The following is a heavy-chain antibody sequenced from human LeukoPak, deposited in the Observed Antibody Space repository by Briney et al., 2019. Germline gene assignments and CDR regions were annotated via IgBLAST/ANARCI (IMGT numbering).Heavy chain of an antibody. J-gene: IGHJ4*02. Sequence: GGSLRLSCTVSGFTVSSNSMTWVRQAPGKGLEWVATISGSGVMTYYADSVKGRFTVSGDNSKNTVYLQMSSLTAAGTAVYYCAKDRSIGTYYTFDHWGQGTLVTVSS. CDR3: AKDRSIGTYYTFDH. CDR2: ISGSGVMT. CDR1: GFTVSSNS. D-gene: IGHD1-26*01. V-gene: IGHV3-23*01.